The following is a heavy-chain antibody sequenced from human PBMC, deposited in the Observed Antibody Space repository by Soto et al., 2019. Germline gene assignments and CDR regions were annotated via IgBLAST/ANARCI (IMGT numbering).Heavy chain of an antibody. CDR2: ITGSGDYT. V-gene: IGHV3-23*01. D-gene: IGHD3-22*01. Sequence: PGGSLRLSCAASGFTFGNYAMSWVRQAPGKGLEWASSITGSGDYTYYADSVKGRFTISRDNSKNTLYLQMNSLRAEDTAVYYCAKARYYDSTGYLYYFDYWGQGTLVTVSS. J-gene: IGHJ4*02. CDR3: AKARYYDSTGYLYYFDY. CDR1: GFTFGNYA.